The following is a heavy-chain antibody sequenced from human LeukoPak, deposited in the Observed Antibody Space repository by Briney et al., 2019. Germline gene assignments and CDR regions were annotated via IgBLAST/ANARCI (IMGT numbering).Heavy chain of an antibody. V-gene: IGHV1-69*06. CDR1: GGTFSSYT. D-gene: IGHD5-18*01. CDR2: IIPIFGTA. CDR3: ARGTATAYIYNYMDV. Sequence: SVKVSCKAFGGTFSSYTISWVRQAPGQGLEWMGGIIPIFGTANYAQKFQGRVTINADKSTSTAYMELSSLRSEDTAVYYCARGTATAYIYNYMDVWGKGTTVTVSS. J-gene: IGHJ6*03.